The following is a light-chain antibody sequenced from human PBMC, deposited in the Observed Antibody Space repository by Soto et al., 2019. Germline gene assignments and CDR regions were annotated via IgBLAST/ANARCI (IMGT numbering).Light chain of an antibody. J-gene: IGLJ3*02. CDR2: EVS. V-gene: IGLV2-14*01. CDR3: SSYTSSSTRV. Sequence: QSALTQPASVSGSPGQSITISCTGTRSDVGGYGYVSWYQQHPGKAPKLMIYEVSNRPSGVSNRFSGSKSGNTASLTISGLQAEDEADYYCSSYTSSSTRVFGGGTQLTVL. CDR1: RSDVGGYGY.